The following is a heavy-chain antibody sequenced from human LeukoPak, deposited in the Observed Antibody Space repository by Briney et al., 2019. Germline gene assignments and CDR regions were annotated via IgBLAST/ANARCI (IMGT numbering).Heavy chain of an antibody. CDR1: GFTFSSYS. CDR3: ARDIRGITGTASY. Sequence: GGSLRLSCAASGFTFSSYSMNWVRQAPGKGLEWVSSISSSRSYIYYADSVKGRIHISRDNVKKSLYLQMNSLRAEDTAVYYCARDIRGITGTASYWGQGTLVTVSS. D-gene: IGHD1-7*01. CDR2: ISSSRSYI. J-gene: IGHJ4*02. V-gene: IGHV3-21*01.